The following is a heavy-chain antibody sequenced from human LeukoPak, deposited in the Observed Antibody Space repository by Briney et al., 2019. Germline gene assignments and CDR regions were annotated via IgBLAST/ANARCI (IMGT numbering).Heavy chain of an antibody. J-gene: IGHJ4*02. V-gene: IGHV3-43*01. Sequence: GGSLRLSCAASGFTFDRFTIHWVRQTRGKVRNGFSLINRRGHTFYADSVKGRFTISRDNSRNSVFLQMNSLRPEDTALYHCAKEVDCPSDCLFFHSWSQGTLVTVSS. CDR1: GFTFDRFT. CDR3: AKEVDCPSDCLFFHS. D-gene: IGHD2-21*02. CDR2: INRRGHT.